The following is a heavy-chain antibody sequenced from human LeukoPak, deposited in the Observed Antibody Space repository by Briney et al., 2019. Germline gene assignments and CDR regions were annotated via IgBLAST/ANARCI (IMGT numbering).Heavy chain of an antibody. J-gene: IGHJ6*03. CDR1: GVSISSGSYY. Sequence: SETLSLTCTVSGVSISSGSYYWRWVRQPAGKGLEWIGRIYTSGSTNYNPSLKSRVTISVDTSKNQFSLKLSSVTAADTAVYYCARGSTDYYYYMDVWGKGTTVTVSS. CDR3: ARGSTDYYYYMDV. V-gene: IGHV4-61*02. CDR2: IYTSGST.